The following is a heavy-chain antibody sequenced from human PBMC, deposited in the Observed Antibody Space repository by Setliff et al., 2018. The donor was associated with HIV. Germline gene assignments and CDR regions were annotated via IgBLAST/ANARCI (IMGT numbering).Heavy chain of an antibody. CDR1: GGSISSGSYY. J-gene: IGHJ4*02. D-gene: IGHD3-16*02. CDR2: IFTSGST. V-gene: IGHV4-61*09. CDR3: ARGNDSVWGSFRSPLKYFFDF. Sequence: SETLSLTCTVSGGSISSGSYYWSWIRQPAGKGLEWIGHIFTSGSTNYNPSLKSRVTISGDTSKSHFSLKLSSVTAADTAVYYCARGNDSVWGSFRSPLKYFFDFWGQGTLVTVSS.